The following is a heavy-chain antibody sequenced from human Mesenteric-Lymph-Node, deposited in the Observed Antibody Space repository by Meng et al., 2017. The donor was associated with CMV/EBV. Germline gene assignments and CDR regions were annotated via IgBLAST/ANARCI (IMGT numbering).Heavy chain of an antibody. J-gene: IGHJ6*02. CDR3: AACSPDPYYSYGMDI. CDR1: GGSFSGYY. CDR2: INHSGST. D-gene: IGHD2-15*01. Sequence: GSLRLSCAVYGGSFSGYYWSWIRQPPGKGLEWIGEINHSGSTNYNPSLKSRVTISIDTSRNRFALQLNSLTAADTAVYYCAACSPDPYYSYGMDIWGQGTTVTVSS. V-gene: IGHV4-34*01.